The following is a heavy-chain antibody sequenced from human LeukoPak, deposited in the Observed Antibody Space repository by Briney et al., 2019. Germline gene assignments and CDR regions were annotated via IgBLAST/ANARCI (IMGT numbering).Heavy chain of an antibody. CDR2: IYYSGST. J-gene: IGHJ6*02. Sequence: PSETLSLTCTVSGGSISSSRYYWGWLRQPPGKGLEWIGSIYYSGSTYYNPSLKSRVSISVDTSKNQFSLKLSSVTAADTAVYYCARFLRWSNYYYYGMDVWGQGTTVTVSS. CDR3: ARFLRWSNYYYYGMDV. D-gene: IGHD4-23*01. CDR1: GGSISSSRYY. V-gene: IGHV4-39*01.